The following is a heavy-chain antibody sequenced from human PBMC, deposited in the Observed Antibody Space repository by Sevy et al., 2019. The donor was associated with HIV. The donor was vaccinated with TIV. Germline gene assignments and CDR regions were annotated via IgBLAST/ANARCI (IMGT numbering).Heavy chain of an antibody. V-gene: IGHV3-30*02. Sequence: GGSLRLSCTASGFTFSNHAMHWVRQGPGKGPEWVAFIRNDGSHEYYADSVKGRFTISRDNSKNTLYVQMNSLRPEDTAVYYCAGDRKVLLVVYAIPFDAFDIWGQGTMVTVSS. CDR1: GFTFSNHA. CDR2: IRNDGSHE. D-gene: IGHD2-8*02. J-gene: IGHJ3*02. CDR3: AGDRKVLLVVYAIPFDAFDI.